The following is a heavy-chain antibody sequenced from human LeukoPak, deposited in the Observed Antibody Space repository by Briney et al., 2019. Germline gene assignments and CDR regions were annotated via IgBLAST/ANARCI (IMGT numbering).Heavy chain of an antibody. CDR1: GYSISSGYY. CDR3: ARQGSSCSDFDY. V-gene: IGHV4-38-2*01. CDR2: IYHSGST. Sequence: PSETLSLTCAVSGYSISSGYYWGWIRQPPGKGLEWIGSIYHSGSTYYNPSLKSRVTISVDTSKNQFSLKLSSVTAADTAVHYCARQGSSCSDFDYWGQGTLVTVSS. J-gene: IGHJ4*02. D-gene: IGHD2-15*01.